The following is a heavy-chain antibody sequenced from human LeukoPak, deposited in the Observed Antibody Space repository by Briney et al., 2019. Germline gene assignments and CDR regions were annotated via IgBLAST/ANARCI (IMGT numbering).Heavy chain of an antibody. D-gene: IGHD3-3*01. CDR1: GGSISSHY. J-gene: IGHJ4*02. V-gene: IGHV4-4*09. CDR2: IYTSGST. CDR3: ARQDFWSGPFDY. Sequence: PSETLSLTCTVSGGSISSHYWSWIRQPPGKGLEWICYIYTSGSTNYNPSLKSRVTISVDTSKNQFSLKLSSVTAADTAVYYCARQDFWSGPFDYWGQGTLVTVSS.